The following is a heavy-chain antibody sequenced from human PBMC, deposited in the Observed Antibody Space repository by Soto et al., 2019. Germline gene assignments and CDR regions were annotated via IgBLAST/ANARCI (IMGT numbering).Heavy chain of an antibody. Sequence: TPFLPCAVYGGAFRGFYWRGFRQPPGKGLEWIGEINHSGSTNYNPSLKSRVTISVDTSKNQFSLKLSSVTAADTAVYYCARLPTDAFDIWGQGTMVTVSS. CDR2: INHSGST. V-gene: IGHV4-34*01. J-gene: IGHJ3*02. CDR1: GGAFRGFY. CDR3: ARLPTDAFDI. D-gene: IGHD2-2*01.